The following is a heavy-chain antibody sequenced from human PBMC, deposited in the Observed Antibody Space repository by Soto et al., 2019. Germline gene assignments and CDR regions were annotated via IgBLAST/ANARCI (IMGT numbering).Heavy chain of an antibody. J-gene: IGHJ4*02. Sequence: QVQLQQWGAGLLKPSETLSLTCAVYGGAFSGYYWSWIRQPPVTVLEWIGEINHSGSTNYNPSLKRRVTISVDTSKIQFSLKRSSVTAADKAVYYCAKSRGSIVATPPDYWGQGTLVTVSS. CDR3: AKSRGSIVATPPDY. CDR1: GGAFSGYY. CDR2: INHSGST. V-gene: IGHV4-34*01. D-gene: IGHD5-12*01.